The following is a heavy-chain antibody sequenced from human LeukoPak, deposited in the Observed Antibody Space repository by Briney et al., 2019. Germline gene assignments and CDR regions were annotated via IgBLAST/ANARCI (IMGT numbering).Heavy chain of an antibody. CDR1: GGSISSSSYY. D-gene: IGHD3-10*01. Sequence: SETLSLTCTVSGGSISSSSYYWGWIRQPPGKGLEWIGSIYYSGSTDYNPSLKSRVTISVETSKNQFSLKLTSVTAADTAVYYCAGSGSYYSLNWFDPWGQGTLVTVSS. CDR2: IYYSGST. J-gene: IGHJ5*02. CDR3: AGSGSYYSLNWFDP. V-gene: IGHV4-39*07.